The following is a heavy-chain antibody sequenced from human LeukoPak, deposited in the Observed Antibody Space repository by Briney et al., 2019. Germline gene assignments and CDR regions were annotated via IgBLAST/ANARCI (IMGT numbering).Heavy chain of an antibody. Sequence: PGGSLRLSCAASGFTFSSYSMNWVRQAPGKGLEWVSSMSSSSSYIYYADSVKGRFTISRDNAKNSLYLQMNSLRAEDTAVYYCARVGRDYGYYFDYWGQGTLVTVSS. D-gene: IGHD4-17*01. CDR1: GFTFSSYS. CDR3: ARVGRDYGYYFDY. CDR2: MSSSSSYI. J-gene: IGHJ4*02. V-gene: IGHV3-21*01.